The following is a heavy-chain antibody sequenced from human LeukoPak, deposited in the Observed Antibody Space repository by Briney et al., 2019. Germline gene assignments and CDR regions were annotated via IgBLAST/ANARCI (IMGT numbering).Heavy chain of an antibody. V-gene: IGHV4-59*08. D-gene: IGHD3-22*01. J-gene: IGHJ3*02. CDR1: GGSISTYY. CDR3: ARRKNAYYYDSSGYLGAFDI. Sequence: SETLSLTCTLSGGSISTYYWSWIRQPPGKGLEWIGYIYYSGSTNYNPSLKSRVTISVDTSKNQFSLKLSSVTAADTAVYYCARRKNAYYYDSSGYLGAFDIWGQGTMVTVSS. CDR2: IYYSGST.